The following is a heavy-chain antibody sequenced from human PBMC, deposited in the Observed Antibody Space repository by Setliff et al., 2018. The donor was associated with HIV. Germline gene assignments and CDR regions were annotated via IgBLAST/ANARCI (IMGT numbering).Heavy chain of an antibody. CDR1: GGSITRSTYY. V-gene: IGHV4-39*01. CDR2: IYYTGST. J-gene: IGHJ4*02. CDR3: ARAPITIFGVIIIPVYFDY. D-gene: IGHD3-3*01. Sequence: PSETLSLTCAVSGGSITRSTYYWDWIRQPPGKGLEWIGNIYYTGSTSYNPSLKSRVTISVDTSKNQFSLKLYSVTAADTAVYYCARAPITIFGVIIIPVYFDYWGQGTLVTVSS.